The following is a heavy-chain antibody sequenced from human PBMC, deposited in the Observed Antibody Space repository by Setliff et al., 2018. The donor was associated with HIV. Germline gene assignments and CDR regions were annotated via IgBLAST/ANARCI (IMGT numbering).Heavy chain of an antibody. CDR1: GGSFSGHY. V-gene: IGHV4-34*01. Sequence: KSSETLSLTCAVYGGSFSGHYWSWIRQSPEKGLEWIGEVSHSGRTHYFPSLKSRVTISLHTFDNVVSLKLSSVTPADVGVYYCVRLGNDYLDNGTYPNADDAFDIWGQGTVVTVSS. D-gene: IGHD3-16*01. J-gene: IGHJ3*02. CDR2: VSHSGRT. CDR3: VRLGNDYLDNGTYPNADDAFDI.